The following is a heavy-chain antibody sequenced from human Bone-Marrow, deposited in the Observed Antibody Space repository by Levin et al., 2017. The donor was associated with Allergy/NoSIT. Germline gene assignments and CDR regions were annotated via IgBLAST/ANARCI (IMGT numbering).Heavy chain of an antibody. CDR1: GFTFSNYW. Sequence: LSLTCAASGFTFSNYWMNWVRQAPGRGLVWVSRINSDGSSTSYADSVKGRFTISRDNAKHALYLQMNSLRAEDTAVYYCTRDKPIDYWGQGTLVSVSS. V-gene: IGHV3-74*01. CDR2: INSDGSST. D-gene: IGHD1-14*01. J-gene: IGHJ4*02. CDR3: TRDKPIDY.